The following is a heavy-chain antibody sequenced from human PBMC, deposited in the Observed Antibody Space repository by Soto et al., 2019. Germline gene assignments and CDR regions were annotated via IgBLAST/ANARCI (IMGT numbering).Heavy chain of an antibody. V-gene: IGHV1-18*01. CDR2: ISAYNGNT. J-gene: IGHJ5*02. Sequence: ASVKVSCKASGYTFTSYGISWVRQAPGQGLEWMGWISAYNGNTNYAQKLQGRVTMTTDTSTSTAYMELRSLRSDDTAVYYCARDLASYYDSSGYHAFDPWGQGTLVTVSS. CDR3: ARDLASYYDSSGYHAFDP. D-gene: IGHD3-22*01. CDR1: GYTFTSYG.